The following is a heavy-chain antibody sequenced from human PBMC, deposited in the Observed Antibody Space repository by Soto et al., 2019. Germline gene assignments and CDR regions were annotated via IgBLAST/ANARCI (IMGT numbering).Heavy chain of an antibody. J-gene: IGHJ6*02. CDR3: ARVAGLGARRFYGMDV. CDR2: INHSGST. Sequence: QVQLQQWGAGLLKPSETLSLTCAVYGGSFSGYYWSWIRQPPGKGLEWIGEINHSGSTNYNPSLKSRVTISVDTSKNQFSLKLTSVTAEDTAVYYCARVAGLGARRFYGMDVWGQGTTVTVSS. CDR1: GGSFSGYY. D-gene: IGHD3-10*01. V-gene: IGHV4-34*01.